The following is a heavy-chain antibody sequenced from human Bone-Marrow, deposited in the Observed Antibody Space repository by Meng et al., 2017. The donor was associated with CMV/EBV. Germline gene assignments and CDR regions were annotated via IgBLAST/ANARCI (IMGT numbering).Heavy chain of an antibody. V-gene: IGHV1-2*02. J-gene: IGHJ3*02. Sequence: ASVKVSCKASGYTFTGYYMHWVRQAPGQGLEWMGWINPNSGGTNYAQKFQGRVTMTRDTSISTAYRELSRLRSDDTAVYYCARVGRGITIFGVPPSADGYYIWGQGTIVTVSS. D-gene: IGHD3-3*01. CDR2: INPNSGGT. CDR3: ARVGRGITIFGVPPSADGYYI. CDR1: GYTFTGYY.